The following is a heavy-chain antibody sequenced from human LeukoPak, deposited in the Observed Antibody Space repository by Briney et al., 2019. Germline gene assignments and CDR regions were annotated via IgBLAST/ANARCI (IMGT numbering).Heavy chain of an antibody. D-gene: IGHD3-22*01. CDR1: AGSINSGCYY. J-gene: IGHJ4*02. CDR3: ARGANHYYDSSNYCLDY. Sequence: PSETLSLTCTVSAGSINSGCYYWSCLRQHPGKGLKGVGNIYDSGSIYYNPSLKSRITISVDKSKNQFSLKLSSVTAADTAVYYCARGANHYYDSSNYCLDYWGQGTLVTVSS. V-gene: IGHV4-31*03. CDR2: IYDSGSI.